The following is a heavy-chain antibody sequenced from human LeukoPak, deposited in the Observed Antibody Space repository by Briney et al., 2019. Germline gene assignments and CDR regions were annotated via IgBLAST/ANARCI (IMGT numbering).Heavy chain of an antibody. Sequence: SETLSLTCAVYGGSFSGYYWSWIRQPPGKGLEWIGYIFYSGSTNYNPSLKSRVTISVDTSKSQFSLRLSSVTAADTAVYYCALYYYGSGGYSWFDPWGQGTLVTVSS. J-gene: IGHJ5*02. D-gene: IGHD3-10*01. CDR1: GGSFSGYY. CDR2: IFYSGST. V-gene: IGHV4-59*01. CDR3: ALYYYGSGGYSWFDP.